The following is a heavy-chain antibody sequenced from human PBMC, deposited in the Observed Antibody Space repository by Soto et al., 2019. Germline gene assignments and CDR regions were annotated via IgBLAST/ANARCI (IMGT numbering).Heavy chain of an antibody. J-gene: IGHJ4*02. V-gene: IGHV3-30*18. D-gene: IGHD5-12*01. CDR1: GFTFSSYG. Sequence: QVQLVESGGGVVQPGRSLRLSCAASGFTFSSYGMHWVRQAPGKGLEWVAVISYDGSNKYYADSVKGRFTISRDNSKNTLYLQMNSLRAEDTAVYYCAKPLLATIGLLGFDYWGQGTLVTVSS. CDR2: ISYDGSNK. CDR3: AKPLLATIGLLGFDY.